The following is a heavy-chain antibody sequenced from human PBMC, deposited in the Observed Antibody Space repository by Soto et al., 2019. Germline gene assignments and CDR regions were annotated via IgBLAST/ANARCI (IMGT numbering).Heavy chain of an antibody. CDR3: ARKATVNNWFDP. V-gene: IGHV1-69*13. D-gene: IGHD4-4*01. J-gene: IGHJ5*02. CDR1: GGTFSSYA. CDR2: IIPIFGTA. Sequence: ASVKVSCKASGGTFSSYAISWVRQAPGQGLEWMGGIIPIFGTANYAQKFQGRVTITADESTSTAYMELSSLRSEDTAVYYCARKATVNNWFDPWGQGTLVTVSS.